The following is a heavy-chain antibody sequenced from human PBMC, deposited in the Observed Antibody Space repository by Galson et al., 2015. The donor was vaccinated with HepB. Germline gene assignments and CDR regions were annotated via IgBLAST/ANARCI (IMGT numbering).Heavy chain of an antibody. CDR2: IRSKAYGGTT. J-gene: IGHJ3*01. V-gene: IGHV3-49*03. Sequence: SLRLSCAASGFTFGDYAMSWFRQAPGKGLEWVGFIRSKAYGGTTEYAASVKGRFTISRDDSKSIAYLQMNSLKTEDTAVYYCTRDFLATLRFLEWLVWGQGTMVTVSS. D-gene: IGHD3-3*01. CDR3: TRDFLATLRFLEWLV. CDR1: GFTFGDYA.